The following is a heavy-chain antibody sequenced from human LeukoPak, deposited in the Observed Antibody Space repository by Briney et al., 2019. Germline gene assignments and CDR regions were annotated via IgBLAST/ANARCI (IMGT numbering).Heavy chain of an antibody. J-gene: IGHJ5*02. V-gene: IGHV4-59*01. CDR2: IHYSGTT. Sequence: SETLSLTCTVSGGSISGYYWSWIRQPPGKGLEWIGFIHYSGTTNYNPSLKSRVTISLDTSNAQFSLKLSSVTAADTAVYYCARAYSSSWYRGWFDPWGQGTLVTVSS. CDR1: GGSISGYY. CDR3: ARAYSSSWYRGWFDP. D-gene: IGHD6-13*01.